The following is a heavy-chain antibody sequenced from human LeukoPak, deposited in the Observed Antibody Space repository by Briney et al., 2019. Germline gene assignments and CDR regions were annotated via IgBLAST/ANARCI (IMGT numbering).Heavy chain of an antibody. J-gene: IGHJ5*02. CDR1: GFTFSNYW. CDR3: AKAKGLDPYNWFDP. CDR2: ISGGGGTT. Sequence: GGSLRLSCAASGFTFSNYWMSWVRQAPGRGLEWVSAISGGGGTTYYADSVKGRFTISRDNSKNTLFLQMNSLRAEDTAVYYCAKAKGLDPYNWFDPWGQGTLVTVSS. D-gene: IGHD6-6*01. V-gene: IGHV3-23*01.